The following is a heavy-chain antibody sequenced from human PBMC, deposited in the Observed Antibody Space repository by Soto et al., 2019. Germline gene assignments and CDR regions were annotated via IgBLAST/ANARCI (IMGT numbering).Heavy chain of an antibody. Sequence: PGGSLRLSCAASGFTFSNAWMNWVRQAPGKGLEWVGRIKSKTDGGTTDYAAPVKGRFTISRDDSKNTLYLQMNSLKTEDTAVDYCTTDLALDCSGGSCYLDYWGQGTLVTVS. CDR2: IKSKTDGGTT. V-gene: IGHV3-15*07. CDR3: TTDLALDCSGGSCYLDY. J-gene: IGHJ4*02. CDR1: GFTFSNAW. D-gene: IGHD2-15*01.